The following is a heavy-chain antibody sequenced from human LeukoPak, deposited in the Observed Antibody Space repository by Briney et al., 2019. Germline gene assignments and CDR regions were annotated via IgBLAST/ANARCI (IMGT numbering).Heavy chain of an antibody. J-gene: IGHJ4*02. Sequence: QPGGSLRLSCAASGFTFSSYAMRWVRQAPGKGLEWVSAISGSGGSTYYADSVKGRFTISRDNSKNTLYLQMNSLRAEDTAVYYCANSLAVRIVVVYNYWGQGTLVTVSP. CDR1: GFTFSSYA. CDR2: ISGSGGST. V-gene: IGHV3-23*01. D-gene: IGHD3-22*01. CDR3: ANSLAVRIVVVYNY.